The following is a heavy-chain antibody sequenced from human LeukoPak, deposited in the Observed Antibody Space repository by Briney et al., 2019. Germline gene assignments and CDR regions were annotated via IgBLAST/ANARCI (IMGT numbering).Heavy chain of an antibody. CDR2: ISSDDNIT. J-gene: IGHJ4*02. V-gene: IGHV3-74*01. CDR3: ARGPLGYCTNGVCYLGDY. D-gene: IGHD2-8*01. Sequence: PGGSLRLSCAASGFTFSGYWMHWVRHAPGKGLVWVSRISSDDNITSYADSVKGRFTISRDNAKNALYLQMNSLRAEDTAVYYCARGPLGYCTNGVCYLGDYWGQGTLVTVSS. CDR1: GFTFSGYW.